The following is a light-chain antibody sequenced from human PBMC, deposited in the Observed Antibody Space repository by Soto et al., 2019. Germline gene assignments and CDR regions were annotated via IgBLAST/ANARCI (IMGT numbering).Light chain of an antibody. CDR3: QQYKTYTYT. V-gene: IGKV1-5*03. J-gene: IGKJ2*01. Sequence: DIQMTQSTSTLSASVGDRVTITCRASQSIDRWLAWYQQKPGKAPKLLIYRASSLESGVPSRFSGSGSGTELTLTISSLQPDDFTTYYCQQYKTYTYTFAQGTKLEIK. CDR1: QSIDRW. CDR2: RAS.